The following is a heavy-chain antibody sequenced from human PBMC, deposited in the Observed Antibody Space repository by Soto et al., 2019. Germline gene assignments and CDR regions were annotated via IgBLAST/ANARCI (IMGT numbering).Heavy chain of an antibody. D-gene: IGHD5-12*01. CDR1: GYTFTSYG. Sequence: QVQLVQSGAEVKKPGASVKVSCKASGYTFTSYGISWVRQAPGQGLEWMGWISAYNGNTNYAQKLQGRVTMTTDTSTSTAYMELRSLRSDDTAVYYWARDRGRGYSGYGDYYYGMDVWGQGTTFTVSS. J-gene: IGHJ6*02. V-gene: IGHV1-18*01. CDR2: ISAYNGNT. CDR3: ARDRGRGYSGYGDYYYGMDV.